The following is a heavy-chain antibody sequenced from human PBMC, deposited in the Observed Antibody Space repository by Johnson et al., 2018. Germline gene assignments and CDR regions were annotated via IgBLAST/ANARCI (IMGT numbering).Heavy chain of an antibody. V-gene: IGHV3-33*01. CDR1: GFTFSSYS. J-gene: IGHJ5*02. D-gene: IGHD4-23*01. CDR3: ARSGGNSPFDP. CDR2: IWFDGSNK. Sequence: QVQLVQSGGGVVQAGRSLRLSCAASGFTFSSYSIHWVRQAPGKGLEWVAFIWFDGSNKFYADYVKGRFTISRDNSMNTAYLQMDSLRAEDTAVYYCARSGGNSPFDPWGQGTLVTVSS.